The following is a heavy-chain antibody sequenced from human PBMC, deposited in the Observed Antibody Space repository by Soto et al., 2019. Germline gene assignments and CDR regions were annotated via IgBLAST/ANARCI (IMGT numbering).Heavy chain of an antibody. CDR3: ASMIGDPVLSFDS. D-gene: IGHD3-10*02. CDR1: GGSISSYY. Sequence: QVQLQESGPGLVKPSETLSLTCTVSGGSISSYYWCWIRQPPGKGLEWIGFIFYSGGTSYNPSLQSRVTLSLDTAEYQFSLKLNSLTAADTAVYYWASMIGDPVLSFDSWGQGNLVAVSS. J-gene: IGHJ5*01. V-gene: IGHV4-59*01. CDR2: IFYSGGT.